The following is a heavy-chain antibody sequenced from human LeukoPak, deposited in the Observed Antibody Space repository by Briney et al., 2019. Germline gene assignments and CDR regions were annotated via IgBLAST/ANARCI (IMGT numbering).Heavy chain of an antibody. CDR1: GFSFSSYA. Sequence: GGSLRLSCATSGFSFSSYAMSWVRQAPGKGLEWVSSITTSSSYIYYADSVKGRFTISRDNAKNSLYLQMNSLRAEDTAVYYCARDLGGYSYGSHFDYWGQGTLVTVSS. CDR2: ITTSSSYI. V-gene: IGHV3-21*01. CDR3: ARDLGGYSYGSHFDY. D-gene: IGHD5-18*01. J-gene: IGHJ4*02.